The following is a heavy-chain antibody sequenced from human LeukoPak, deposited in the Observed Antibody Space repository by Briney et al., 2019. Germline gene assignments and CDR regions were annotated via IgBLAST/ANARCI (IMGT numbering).Heavy chain of an antibody. CDR3: ARAVPPYYDFWSGTTYYYYYMDV. CDR1: GFTFSSYG. CDR2: ITATSSST. D-gene: IGHD3-3*01. J-gene: IGHJ6*03. Sequence: GGSLRLSCAASGFTFSSYGMSWVRQAPGKGLEWVSAITATSSSTHDADSVQGRFTISRDNSKNTLYLQMNSLRPEDTALYYCARAVPPYYDFWSGTTYYYYYMDVWGKGTTVTVSS. V-gene: IGHV3-23*01.